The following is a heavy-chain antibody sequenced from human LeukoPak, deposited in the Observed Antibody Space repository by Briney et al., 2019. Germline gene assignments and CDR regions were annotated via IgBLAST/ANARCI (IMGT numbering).Heavy chain of an antibody. J-gene: IGHJ4*02. D-gene: IGHD6-6*01. CDR1: GGSISSSSYY. V-gene: IGHV4-39*01. CDR3: ARQDGSSSLALASYYFDY. Sequence: PSETLSLTCTVSGGSISSSSYYWGWIRQPPGKGLEWIGSIYYSGSTYYNPSLKSRVTISVDTSKNQFSLKLSSVTAADTAVYYCARQDGSSSLALASYYFDYWGQGTLVTVSS. CDR2: IYYSGST.